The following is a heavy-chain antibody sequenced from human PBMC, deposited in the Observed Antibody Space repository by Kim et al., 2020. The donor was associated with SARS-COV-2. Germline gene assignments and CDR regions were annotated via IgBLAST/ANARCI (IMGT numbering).Heavy chain of an antibody. Sequence: SVKVSCKASGGTFSTYAISWVRQAPGQGLEWMGGIIPIFGTANYAQNFQGRATITADESTSTAYMELSSLRSEDTAVYYCASNEEDSSSWYFAPFDYWGQGTLVTVSS. D-gene: IGHD6-13*01. J-gene: IGHJ4*02. V-gene: IGHV1-69*13. CDR1: GGTFSTYA. CDR2: IIPIFGTA. CDR3: ASNEEDSSSWYFAPFDY.